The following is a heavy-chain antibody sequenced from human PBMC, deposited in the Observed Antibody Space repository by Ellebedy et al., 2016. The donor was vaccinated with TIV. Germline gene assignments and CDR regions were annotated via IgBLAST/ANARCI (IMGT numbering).Heavy chain of an antibody. V-gene: IGHV4-34*01. CDR2: INHSGST. D-gene: IGHD1-26*01. CDR3: ARGPGGSYFFGWFDP. CDR1: GGSSSGYY. J-gene: IGHJ5*02. Sequence: SQTLSLTCXVYGGSSSGYYWSWIRQPPGKGLEWIGEINHSGSTNYNPSLKSRVTISVDTSKNQFSLKLSSVTAADTAVYYCARGPGGSYFFGWFDPWGQGTLVTVSS.